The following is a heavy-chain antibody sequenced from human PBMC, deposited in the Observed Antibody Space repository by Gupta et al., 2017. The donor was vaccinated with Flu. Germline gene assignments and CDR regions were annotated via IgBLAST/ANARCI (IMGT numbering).Heavy chain of an antibody. J-gene: IGHJ6*02. CDR1: GGSISSSSYY. Sequence: QLQLQESGPGLVKPSETLSLTCTVSGGSISSSSYYWGWIRQPPGKGLEWIGSIYYSGSTYYNPSLKSRVTISVDTSKNQFSLKVSSVTAADTAVYYCARPGAIFGVARSYYGMDVWGQGTTVTVSS. D-gene: IGHD3-3*01. CDR3: ARPGAIFGVARSYYGMDV. CDR2: IYYSGST. V-gene: IGHV4-39*01.